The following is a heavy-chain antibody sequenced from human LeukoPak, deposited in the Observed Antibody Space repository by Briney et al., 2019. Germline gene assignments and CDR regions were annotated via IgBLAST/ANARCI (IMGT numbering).Heavy chain of an antibody. J-gene: IGHJ4*02. CDR2: INHSGST. V-gene: IGHV4-34*01. CDR3: ARGSAWGNYYFDY. Sequence: PSETLCLTCAVYGGSFSGYYWSWIRQPPGKGLEWIGEINHSGSTNYNPSLKSRVTISVDTSKNQFSLKLSSVTAADTAVYYCARGSAWGNYYFDYWGQGTLVTVSS. D-gene: IGHD4-23*01. CDR1: GGSFSGYY.